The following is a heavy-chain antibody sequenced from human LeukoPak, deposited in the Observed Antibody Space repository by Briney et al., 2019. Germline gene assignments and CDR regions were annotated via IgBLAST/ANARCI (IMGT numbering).Heavy chain of an antibody. V-gene: IGHV4-30-4*07. CDR2: IYYGGTT. D-gene: IGHD3-10*01. CDR1: GGSISSGGYS. Sequence: PSETLSLTCAVSGGSISSGGYSWNWIRQPPGKGLEWIGYIYYGGTTYYNPSLKSRVTISIDTSKNQFSLKLSSVTAADTAVYYCASLVRDYYYYMDVWGKGTTVTVSS. J-gene: IGHJ6*03. CDR3: ASLVRDYYYYMDV.